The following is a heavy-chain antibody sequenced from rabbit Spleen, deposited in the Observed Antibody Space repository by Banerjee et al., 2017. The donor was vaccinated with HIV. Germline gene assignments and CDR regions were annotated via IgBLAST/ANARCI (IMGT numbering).Heavy chain of an antibody. V-gene: IGHV1S45*01. CDR1: GFSFSRDYV. D-gene: IGHD4-1*01. CDR3: ARDLVGVIGWNFGL. J-gene: IGHJ4*01. CDR2: MNTYTGKA. Sequence: QEQLVESGGGLVQPEGSLTLTCTASGFSFSRDYVMCWVRQAPGKGLEWIGCMNTYTGKAVYATWTKGRFTVSKTSSTTVTLHMTSLTAADTATYSCARDLVGVIGWNFGLWGQGTLVTVS.